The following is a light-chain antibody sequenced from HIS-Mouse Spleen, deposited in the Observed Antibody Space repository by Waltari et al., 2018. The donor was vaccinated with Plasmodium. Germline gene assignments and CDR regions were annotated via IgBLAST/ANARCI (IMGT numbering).Light chain of an antibody. J-gene: IGLJ3*02. CDR2: EVS. CDR1: SSYVGGYNY. CDR3: SSYTSSSTPWV. Sequence: QSALTQPASVSGSPGQSITISCAGTSSYVGGYNYVSWYQQHPGQAPKLMIYEVSNRPAGVCNRVAGPRAGNTASVTISGLQAEDEADYYCSSYTSSSTPWVFGGGTKLTVL. V-gene: IGLV2-14*01.